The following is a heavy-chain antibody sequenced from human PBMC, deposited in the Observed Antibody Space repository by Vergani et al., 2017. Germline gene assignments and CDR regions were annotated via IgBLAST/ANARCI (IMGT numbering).Heavy chain of an antibody. CDR1: GFTFSSYA. Sequence: EVQLLESGGGLVQPGGSLRLSCAASGFTFSSYAMSWVRQAPGKGLEWVSVISGSGGSTYYADSVKGRFTISRDNSKSTGYLQMNSLRAGDTAVYYCAREYFSGNSALDYWGQGTLVTVSS. D-gene: IGHD3-9*01. CDR2: ISGSGGST. V-gene: IGHV3-23*01. J-gene: IGHJ4*02. CDR3: AREYFSGNSALDY.